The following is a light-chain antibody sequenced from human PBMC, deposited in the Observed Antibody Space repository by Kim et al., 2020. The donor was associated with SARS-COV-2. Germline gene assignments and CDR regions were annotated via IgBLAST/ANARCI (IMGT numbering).Light chain of an antibody. CDR1: QSVLYRAKNKNY. Sequence: ATINCKASQSVLYRAKNKNYLAWYQQKPGQPPKLLIYWASTRESGVPDRFSGSESGTDFTLSISSLQAEDVAVYYCQQYDSTPLTFGGGTKVDIK. CDR2: WAS. J-gene: IGKJ4*01. V-gene: IGKV4-1*01. CDR3: QQYDSTPLT.